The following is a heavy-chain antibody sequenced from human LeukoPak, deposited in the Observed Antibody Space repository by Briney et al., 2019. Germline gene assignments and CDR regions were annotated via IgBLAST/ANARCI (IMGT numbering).Heavy chain of an antibody. CDR3: ARDHGALELDRGGVELDY. Sequence: GASVKVSCKASGYTFTGYCMHWVRQAPGQGLEWMGWINPNSGGTNYARKFQGRVTMTRDTSISTAYMELSRLRSDDTAVYYCARDHGALELDRGGVELDYWGQGTLVTVSS. J-gene: IGHJ4*02. CDR2: INPNSGGT. CDR1: GYTFTGYC. V-gene: IGHV1-2*02. D-gene: IGHD3-16*01.